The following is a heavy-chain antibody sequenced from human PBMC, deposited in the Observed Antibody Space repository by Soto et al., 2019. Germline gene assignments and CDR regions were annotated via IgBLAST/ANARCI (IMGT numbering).Heavy chain of an antibody. J-gene: IGHJ5*02. CDR2: IHYSGST. V-gene: IGHV4-59*01. D-gene: IGHD6-6*01. Sequence: SETLSLTCTVSGGSISDYYWSWIRQPPGKGLEWIGYIHYSGSTNYNPSLKSRVTISVKTSKNQFSLKLRSVTAADTAVYYCARGGIAARKGRWFDPWGQGTLVTVSS. CDR1: GGSISDYY. CDR3: ARGGIAARKGRWFDP.